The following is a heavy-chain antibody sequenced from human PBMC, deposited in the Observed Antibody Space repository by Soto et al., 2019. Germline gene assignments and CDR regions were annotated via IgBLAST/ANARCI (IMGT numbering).Heavy chain of an antibody. CDR2: IRSKPNSYAT. CDR3: AGDHYYNMDV. V-gene: IGHV3-73*02. Sequence: EVQLVESGGGLVQPGGSLKLSCAASGFPFSGSAMHWVRQASGKGLEWVGRIRSKPNSYATTYAASVKGRFTISRNDSKNTAYLQTNSLKTEDTAVYYCAGDHYYNMDVWGRGTTVTVSS. D-gene: IGHD7-27*01. J-gene: IGHJ6*02. CDR1: GFPFSGSA.